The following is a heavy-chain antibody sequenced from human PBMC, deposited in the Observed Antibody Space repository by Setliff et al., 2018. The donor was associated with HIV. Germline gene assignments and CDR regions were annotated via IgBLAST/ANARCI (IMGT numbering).Heavy chain of an antibody. Sequence: PSETLSLTCTVSGDSISSYYWGWIRQPPGKGLEWIGNILYGGSTYYNLSLKSRITMSVDTSKNRFSLELSSVTATDTAVYYCARPQGGLGGGAWFDPWGQGILVTVSS. CDR1: GDSISSYY. V-gene: IGHV4-59*04. J-gene: IGHJ5*02. CDR3: ARPQGGLGGGAWFDP. D-gene: IGHD3-10*01. CDR2: ILYGGST.